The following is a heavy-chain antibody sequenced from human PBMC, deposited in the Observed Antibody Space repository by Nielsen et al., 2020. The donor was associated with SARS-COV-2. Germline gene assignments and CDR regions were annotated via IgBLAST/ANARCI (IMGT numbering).Heavy chain of an antibody. J-gene: IGHJ4*02. CDR3: ARGGSYYDY. CDR2: ISYSGST. CDR1: GGSISSGDYY. D-gene: IGHD3-16*01. V-gene: IGHV4-30-4*01. Sequence: SETLSLTCTVSGGSISSGDYYWTWIRQPPGKGLDYIGYISYSGSTYYNPSLKSRVTISGDTSKNQFSLKLNSVTAADTAVYYCARGGSYYDYWGQGSLVTVSS.